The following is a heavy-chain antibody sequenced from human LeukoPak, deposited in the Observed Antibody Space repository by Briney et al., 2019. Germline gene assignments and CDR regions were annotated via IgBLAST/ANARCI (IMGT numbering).Heavy chain of an antibody. CDR2: IYSDDKV. CDR3: AREGHYYVDFDY. Sequence: PGGSLRLSCAASGFTVSSTYMSWVRQTPGKGLEWVSVIYSDDKVYYIDSVKGRFTISRDTSKNTVYLQMNSLRVEDTAVYYCAREGHYYVDFDYWGQGTLVTVSS. D-gene: IGHD3-10*02. V-gene: IGHV3-53*01. J-gene: IGHJ4*02. CDR1: GFTVSSTY.